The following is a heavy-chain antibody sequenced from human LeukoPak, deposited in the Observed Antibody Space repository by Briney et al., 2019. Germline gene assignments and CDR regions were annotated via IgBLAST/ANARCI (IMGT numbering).Heavy chain of an antibody. J-gene: IGHJ5*02. CDR3: ARGVYCSGGSCWVYNWFDP. CDR1: GFTFSSYV. CDR2: ISYDGNNE. V-gene: IGHV3-30*04. D-gene: IGHD2-15*01. Sequence: GGSLILSCAASGFTFSSYVMHWVRQASGKGLEWVAIISYDGNNEYYADSVKGRFTISRDNSKNTLYLQMNSLRAEDTAVYYCARGVYCSGGSCWVYNWFDPWGQGTLVTVSS.